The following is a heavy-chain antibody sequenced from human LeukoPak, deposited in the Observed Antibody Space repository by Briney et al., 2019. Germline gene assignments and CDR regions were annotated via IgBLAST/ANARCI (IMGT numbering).Heavy chain of an antibody. CDR1: GGSISSGDYY. J-gene: IGHJ5*02. CDR3: ARGHPMRSSGWRRTGPTRYNWFDP. D-gene: IGHD6-19*01. CDR2: INHSGST. V-gene: IGHV4-30-4*08. Sequence: PSQTLSLTCTVSGGSISSGDYYWSWIRQPPGKGLEWIGEINHSGSTNYNPSLKSRVTISVDTSKNQFSLKLSSVTAADTAVYYCARGHPMRSSGWRRTGPTRYNWFDPWGQGTLVTVSS.